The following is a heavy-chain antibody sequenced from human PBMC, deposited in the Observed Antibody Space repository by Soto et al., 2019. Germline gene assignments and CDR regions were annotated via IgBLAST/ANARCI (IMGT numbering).Heavy chain of an antibody. V-gene: IGHV4-39*07. J-gene: IGHJ5*02. D-gene: IGHD2-15*01. Sequence: SETLSLTCTVSGGSISSGDYYWSWIRQPPGKGLEWIGEINHSGSTNYNPSLKSRVTISVDTSKNQFSLKLSSVTAADTAVYYCARGRVVVAAHSRWFDPWGQGTLVTVSS. CDR2: INHSGST. CDR1: GGSISSGDYY. CDR3: ARGRVVVAAHSRWFDP.